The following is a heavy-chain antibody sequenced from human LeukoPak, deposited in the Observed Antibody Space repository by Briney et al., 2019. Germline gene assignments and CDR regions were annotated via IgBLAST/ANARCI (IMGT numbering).Heavy chain of an antibody. CDR3: ARGGGVFLPVTRGWFLAY. D-gene: IGHD3-3*01. CDR2: INPSGGST. J-gene: IGHJ4*02. V-gene: IGHV1-46*01. CDR1: GYTFTSYY. Sequence: ASVKVSCKASGYTFTSYYMHWVRQAPGQGLEWMGIINPSGGSTSYAQKFQGRVTMTTDTSTSTVYMELSSLRSEDTAVYYCARGGGVFLPVTRGWFLAYGAKGPLVPVSP.